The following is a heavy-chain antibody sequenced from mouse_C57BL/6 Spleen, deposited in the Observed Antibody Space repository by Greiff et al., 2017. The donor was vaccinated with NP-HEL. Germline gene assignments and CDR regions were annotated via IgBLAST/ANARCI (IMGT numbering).Heavy chain of an antibody. CDR2: ISSGGDYI. J-gene: IGHJ4*01. CDR3: TRDKDGYYAYYAMDY. V-gene: IGHV5-9-1*02. D-gene: IGHD2-3*01. CDR1: GFTFSSYA. Sequence: DVQLVVSGEGLVKPGGSLKLSCAASGFTFSSYAMSWVRQTPEKRLEWVAYISSGGDYIYYADTVKGRFTISRDNARNTLYLQMSSLKSEDTAMYYCTRDKDGYYAYYAMDYWGQGTSVTVSS.